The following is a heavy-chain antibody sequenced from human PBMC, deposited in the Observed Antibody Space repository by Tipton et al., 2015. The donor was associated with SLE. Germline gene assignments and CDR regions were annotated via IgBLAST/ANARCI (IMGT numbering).Heavy chain of an antibody. CDR2: MSYNGNT. V-gene: IGHV4-39*07. D-gene: IGHD2-15*01. CDR3: ASPNSGRWYYFDY. Sequence: TLSLTCSVSGDSISGRRYYWGWIRQPPGEGPKWIASMSYNGNTYYNPSLKSRVTISLETSKNQFSLKLSSVTAADTAVYYCASPNSGRWYYFDYWGQGTLVTVSS. J-gene: IGHJ4*02. CDR1: GDSISGRRYY.